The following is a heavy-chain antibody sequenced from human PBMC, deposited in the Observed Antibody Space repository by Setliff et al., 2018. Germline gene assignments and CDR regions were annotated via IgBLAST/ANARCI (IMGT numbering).Heavy chain of an antibody. V-gene: IGHV3-7*01. CDR2: INQDGSEK. CDR3: ARDSSGSYYNVYYYYYYYMDV. J-gene: IGHJ6*03. D-gene: IGHD3-10*01. Sequence: LRLSCAASGFTFRSYWMSWVRQAPGKGLEWVANINQDGSEKYYVDSVRGRFTISRDNAKNSLYLQMNSLRADDAAVYFCARDSSGSYYNVYYYYYYYMDVWGKGTTVTVSS. CDR1: GFTFRSYW.